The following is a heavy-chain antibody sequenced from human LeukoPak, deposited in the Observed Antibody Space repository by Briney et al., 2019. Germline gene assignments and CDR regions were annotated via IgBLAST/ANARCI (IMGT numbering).Heavy chain of an antibody. D-gene: IGHD6-13*01. J-gene: IGHJ4*02. V-gene: IGHV5-51*01. Sequence: GESLKISCKGSGYSFTSYWIGWVRQMPGKGLEWMGIIYPGDSDTRYSPSFQGQVTISADKSISTAYLQWSSLQASDTAMYYCARRIAAAGRTFDYWGQGTLVTVSS. CDR3: ARRIAAAGRTFDY. CDR2: IYPGDSDT. CDR1: GYSFTSYW.